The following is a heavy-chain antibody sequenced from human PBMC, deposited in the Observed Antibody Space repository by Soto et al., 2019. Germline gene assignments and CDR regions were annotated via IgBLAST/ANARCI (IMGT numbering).Heavy chain of an antibody. Sequence: SETLSLTCTVSGGSISSYYWSWIRQPPGKGLEWIGYIYYSGSTNYNPSLQMRVTISVDTSKNQFSLKLSSVTAADMAVYYCARDKYSSGWYYLDDWGQGTLVTVSS. J-gene: IGHJ4*02. CDR1: GGSISSYY. CDR2: IYYSGST. D-gene: IGHD6-19*01. V-gene: IGHV4-59*01. CDR3: ARDKYSSGWYYLDD.